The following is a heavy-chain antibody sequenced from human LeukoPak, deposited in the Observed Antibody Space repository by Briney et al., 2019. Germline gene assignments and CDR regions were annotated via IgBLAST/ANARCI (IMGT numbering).Heavy chain of an antibody. V-gene: IGHV4-4*07. CDR1: GGSISGYY. CDR2: FYISGST. CDR3: ARILRNNWFDP. J-gene: IGHJ5*02. Sequence: PSETLSLTCTVSGGSISGYYWSWIRQPAGKGLEWIGRFYISGSTDYNPSLKSRVTMSVDTSRNQFSLKLSSVTAADTAVYYCARILRNNWFDPWGQGTLVTVSS.